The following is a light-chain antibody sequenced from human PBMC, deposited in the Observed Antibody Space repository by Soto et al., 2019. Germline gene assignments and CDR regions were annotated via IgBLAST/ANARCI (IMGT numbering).Light chain of an antibody. CDR2: GAS. CDR3: QQANRFPLT. J-gene: IGKJ4*01. CDR1: QNITSW. V-gene: IGKV1D-12*01. Sequence: DIQMTQSPSSVSASVGDKVTITCRASQNITSWLAWYQQKLGKAPKLLISGASSLESGVSERFSGSGSGTDFTLTITSLQPEDFATYYCQQANRFPLTFGGGTKVEIK.